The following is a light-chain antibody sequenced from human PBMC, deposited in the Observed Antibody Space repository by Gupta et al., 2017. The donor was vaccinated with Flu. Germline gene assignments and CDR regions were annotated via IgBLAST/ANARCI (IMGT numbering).Light chain of an antibody. V-gene: IGKV1-39*01. CDR3: QQRDSTPKT. J-gene: IGKJ2*01. CDR2: SAY. CDR1: QSINYL. Sequence: IQMTQSPSSLSASVGDRVRITCRASQSINYLLSWYQQRPGKAPKLLIHSAYTLQGGVPSRFSGNGSGTDFTLTISRLQPEDFATYYCQQRDSTPKTFGQGTKLEI.